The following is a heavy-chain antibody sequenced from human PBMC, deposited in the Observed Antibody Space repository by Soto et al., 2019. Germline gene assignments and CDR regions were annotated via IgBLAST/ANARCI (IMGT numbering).Heavy chain of an antibody. J-gene: IGHJ3*02. CDR2: ISAYNGNT. Sequence: VASVKVSCKASGYAFTSYGISWVRQAPGQGLEWMGWISAYNGNTNYAQKLQGRVTMTTDTSTSTAYMELRSLRSDDTAVYYCARDRDLVGYGDYGGAFDIWGQGTMVTVSS. V-gene: IGHV1-18*01. D-gene: IGHD4-17*01. CDR3: ARDRDLVGYGDYGGAFDI. CDR1: GYAFTSYG.